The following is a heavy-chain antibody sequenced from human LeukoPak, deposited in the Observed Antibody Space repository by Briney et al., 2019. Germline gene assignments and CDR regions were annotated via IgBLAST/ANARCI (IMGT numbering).Heavy chain of an antibody. Sequence: GSLKISCAASGYNFSRYWMSWVRQVPRKGLEWVANIKQDGGEIYYVDSVKGRFTISRDNAKSPLYLQMNSLRAGDTAVYYCARDKGDYDTSGSLFVFGGQGTPATVSS. CDR3: ARDKGDYDTSGSLFVF. V-gene: IGHV3-7*03. CDR1: GYNFSRYW. CDR2: IKQDGGEI. J-gene: IGHJ4*02. D-gene: IGHD3-22*01.